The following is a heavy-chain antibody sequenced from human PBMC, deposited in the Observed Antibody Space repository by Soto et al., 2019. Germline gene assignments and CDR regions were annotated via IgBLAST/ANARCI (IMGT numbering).Heavy chain of an antibody. J-gene: IGHJ3*02. CDR3: GAGEYVLGPNDAFDI. Sequence: QVQLVESGGGVVQPGRSLRLSCAASGFTFSSYGMHWVRQAPGKGLEWVAGIWYDGSNKYYADSVKGRFTISRDNFKNTLSPQMNSLRAEDTAVYYCGAGEYVLGPNDAFDIWGQGTMVTVSS. CDR2: IWYDGSNK. V-gene: IGHV3-33*01. CDR1: GFTFSSYG. D-gene: IGHD4-17*01.